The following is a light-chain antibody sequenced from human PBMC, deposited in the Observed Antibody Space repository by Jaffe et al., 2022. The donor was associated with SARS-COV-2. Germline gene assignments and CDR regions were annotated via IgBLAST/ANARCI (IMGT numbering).Light chain of an antibody. V-gene: IGKV3-20*01. Sequence: DIVLTQSPGTLSLSPGEGATLSCRASQSVSSSYFAWYQQKPGQAPRLLIYGTSTRATGIPDRFRGSGSGTDFTLTISRLEPEDFAVYYCQQYGNSPPYTFGQGTKLEIK. CDR3: QQYGNSPPYT. CDR1: QSVSSSY. J-gene: IGKJ2*01. CDR2: GTS.